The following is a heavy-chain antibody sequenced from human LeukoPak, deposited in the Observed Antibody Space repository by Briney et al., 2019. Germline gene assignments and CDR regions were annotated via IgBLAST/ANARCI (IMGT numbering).Heavy chain of an antibody. J-gene: IGHJ4*02. D-gene: IGHD6-13*01. CDR3: AKDSLQMSSSWYYFDY. CDR2: ISNSGSTI. Sequence: GGSLRHSCAASGFTFSSYEMNWVRQAPGKGLEWVSYISNSGSTIYYTDSVKGRFTISRDNAKNSLYLQMNSLRAEDTAVYYCAKDSLQMSSSWYYFDYWGQGTLVTVSS. CDR1: GFTFSSYE. V-gene: IGHV3-48*03.